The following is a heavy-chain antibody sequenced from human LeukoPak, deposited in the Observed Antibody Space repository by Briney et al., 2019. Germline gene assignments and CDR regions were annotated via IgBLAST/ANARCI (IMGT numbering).Heavy chain of an antibody. Sequence: ASVKVSCTASGYTFTSYGISWVRQAPGQGLEWMGWIRAYNGNTNYAQKLQGRVTMTTDTSTSTAYMELRSLRSDDTAVYYCARALMITFGGVIVNGPYYFDYWGQGTLVTVSS. CDR1: GYTFTSYG. D-gene: IGHD3-16*02. CDR3: ARALMITFGGVIVNGPYYFDY. J-gene: IGHJ4*02. CDR2: IRAYNGNT. V-gene: IGHV1-18*04.